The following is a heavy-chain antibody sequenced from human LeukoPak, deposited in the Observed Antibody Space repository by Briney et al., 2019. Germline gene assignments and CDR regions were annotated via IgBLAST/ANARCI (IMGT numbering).Heavy chain of an antibody. V-gene: IGHV1-69*05. J-gene: IGHJ4*02. CDR3: ARERPYCSSTSCPLDY. D-gene: IGHD2-2*01. CDR1: GGTFSSYA. Sequence: GSSVKVSCKASGGTFSSYAISWVRQAPGQGLERMGGIIPIFGTANYAQKFQGRVTITTDESTSTAYMELSSLRSEDTAVYYCARERPYCSSTSCPLDYWGQGTLVTVSS. CDR2: IIPIFGTA.